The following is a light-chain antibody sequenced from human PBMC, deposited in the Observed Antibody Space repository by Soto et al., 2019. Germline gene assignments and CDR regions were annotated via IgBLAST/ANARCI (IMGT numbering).Light chain of an antibody. V-gene: IGKV3-15*01. CDR1: QSVSSN. CDR3: QQNNNWPPWT. CDR2: GAS. Sequence: EIVMTQSPATLSVSPGERATLSCRASQSVSSNLAWYQQKPGQAPRLLIYGASTRATGIPARFSGSGSGTEFTPTNSTLQSEDFAFYYCQQNNNWPPWTFGQGTKVEIK. J-gene: IGKJ1*01.